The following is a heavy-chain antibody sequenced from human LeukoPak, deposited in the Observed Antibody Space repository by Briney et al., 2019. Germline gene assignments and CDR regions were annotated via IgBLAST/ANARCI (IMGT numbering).Heavy chain of an antibody. CDR3: ARGGYSYGSFRLYFDY. Sequence: AETLSLTCTVSGGSISSYDWSWVRQPPGKGLEWVGYISYSGSTNYNPSLKSRVTISLDMSKNQFSLKLNSVTAADTAVYYCARGGYSYGSFRLYFDYWGQGTLVTVSS. D-gene: IGHD5-18*01. V-gene: IGHV4-59*01. CDR1: GGSISSYD. J-gene: IGHJ4*02. CDR2: ISYSGST.